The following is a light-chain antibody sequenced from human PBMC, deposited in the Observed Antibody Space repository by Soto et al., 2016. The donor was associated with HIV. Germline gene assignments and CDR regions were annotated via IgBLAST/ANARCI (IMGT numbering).Light chain of an antibody. V-gene: IGKV2-30*01. Sequence: DVVMTQSPLSLSVTLGQPASISCRSSQSLVYSDGNTYLNWFQQRPGQSPRRLIYKVSNRDSGVPDRFSGSGSGPDFTLKISRVEAEDVGLYYCMQALQTSRTFGQGTKLEIK. J-gene: IGKJ2*01. CDR2: KVS. CDR3: MQALQTSRT. CDR1: QSLVYSDGNTY.